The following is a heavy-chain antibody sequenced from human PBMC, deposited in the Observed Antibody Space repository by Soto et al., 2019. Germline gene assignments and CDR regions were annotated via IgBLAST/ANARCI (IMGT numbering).Heavy chain of an antibody. J-gene: IGHJ4*02. CDR2: ISYDGSNK. CDR1: GFTFSSYA. CDR3: ARDAADIVVVTAMYYFDY. V-gene: IGHV3-30-3*01. Sequence: VQLVESGGGVVQPGRSLRLSCAASGFTFSSYAMHWVRQAPGKGLEWVAVISYDGSNKYYADSVKGRFTISRDNSKNTLYLQMNSLRAEDTAVYYCARDAADIVVVTAMYYFDYWGQGTLVTVSS. D-gene: IGHD2-21*02.